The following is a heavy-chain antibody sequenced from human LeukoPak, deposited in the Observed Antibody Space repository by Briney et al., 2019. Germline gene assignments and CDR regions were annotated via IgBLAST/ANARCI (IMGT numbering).Heavy chain of an antibody. J-gene: IGHJ4*02. CDR3: ARPGDSSSWLNFDY. CDR1: GYTFTSYA. V-gene: IGHV1-18*01. Sequence: ASVKVSCKASGYTFTSYAFSWVRQAPGQGLEWMGWINTYNGNTDYAQKLQGRVTMTRDTSISTAYMELTRLRSDDTAVYYCARPGDSSSWLNFDYWGQGTLVTVSS. CDR2: INTYNGNT. D-gene: IGHD6-13*01.